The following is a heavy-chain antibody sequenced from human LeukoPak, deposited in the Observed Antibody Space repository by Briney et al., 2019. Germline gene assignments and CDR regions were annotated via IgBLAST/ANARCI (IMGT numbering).Heavy chain of an antibody. J-gene: IGHJ4*02. V-gene: IGHV3-7*01. CDR3: AKKGYYGSGRYFDY. Sequence: GGSLRLSCAASGFTFSSYWMSWVRQAPGKGLEWVANIKQDGSEKYYVDSVKGRFTISRDNAKNSLYLQMNSLRAEDTAVYYCAKKGYYGSGRYFDYWGQGTLVTVSS. CDR2: IKQDGSEK. D-gene: IGHD3-10*01. CDR1: GFTFSSYW.